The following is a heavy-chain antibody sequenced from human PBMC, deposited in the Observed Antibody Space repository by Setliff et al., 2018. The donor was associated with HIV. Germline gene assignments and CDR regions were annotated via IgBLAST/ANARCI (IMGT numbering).Heavy chain of an antibody. J-gene: IGHJ4*02. CDR2: ISAYNGNT. CDR3: ARGKVLRGNILYY. CDR1: GYTFTSYG. Sequence: ASVKVSCKASGYTFTSYGISWVRQAPGQGLEWMGWISAYNGNTNYAQKLQGRVTMTRSNSISTAYMDLSSLRSEDTAVYYCARGKVLRGNILYYWGQGTQVTVSS. D-gene: IGHD2-8*01. V-gene: IGHV1-18*01.